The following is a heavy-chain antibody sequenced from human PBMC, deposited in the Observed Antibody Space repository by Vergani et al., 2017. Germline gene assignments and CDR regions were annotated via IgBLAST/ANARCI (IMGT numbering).Heavy chain of an antibody. D-gene: IGHD3-10*01. Sequence: QVQLQQWGAGLLKPSETLSLTCAVYGGPFSGYYWSWIRQPPGKGLDGIGEINHMGSTNYNPSLKSRVTISVDTSKNQFSLKLSSVTAADTPVYYCASVRVRGRQTIDYWGQGTLVTVSS. V-gene: IGHV4-34*01. CDR3: ASVRVRGRQTIDY. J-gene: IGHJ4*02. CDR2: INHMGST. CDR1: GGPFSGYY.